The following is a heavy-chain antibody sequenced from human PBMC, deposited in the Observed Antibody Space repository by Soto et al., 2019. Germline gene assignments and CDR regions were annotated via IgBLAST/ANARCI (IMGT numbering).Heavy chain of an antibody. D-gene: IGHD6-13*01. CDR2: ISYDGSNK. Sequence: QVQLVESGGGVVQPGRSLRLSCAASGFTFSSYAMHWVRQAPGKGLEWVAVISYDGSNKYYADSVKGRFTISRDNSKNTLYLQMNSLRAEDTAVYYCARDHYSSAAAGPFDYWGQGTLVTVSS. CDR1: GFTFSSYA. CDR3: ARDHYSSAAAGPFDY. J-gene: IGHJ4*02. V-gene: IGHV3-30-3*01.